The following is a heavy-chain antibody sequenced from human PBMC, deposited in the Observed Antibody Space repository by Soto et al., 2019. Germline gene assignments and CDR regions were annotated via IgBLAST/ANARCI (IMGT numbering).Heavy chain of an antibody. Sequence: SETLSLTCTISGGSISSGDYYWSWIRQPPGKGLEWIGYIYNSGSTYYNPSLKSRVTISVDTSKNQFSLKLSSVTAADTAVYYCARDSYDSSDYYYYGMDVWGQWTTVTVSS. CDR3: ARDSYDSSDYYYYGMDV. J-gene: IGHJ6*02. CDR1: GGSISSGDYY. D-gene: IGHD3-22*01. V-gene: IGHV4-30-4*01. CDR2: IYNSGST.